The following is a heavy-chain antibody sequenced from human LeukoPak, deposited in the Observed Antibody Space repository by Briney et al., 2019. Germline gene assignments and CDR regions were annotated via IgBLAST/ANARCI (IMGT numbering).Heavy chain of an antibody. CDR1: GGSISSSSYY. D-gene: IGHD6-13*01. CDR2: IYYSGST. V-gene: IGHV4-39*01. CDR3: ASQGYSSSWYYFDY. Sequence: SETLSLTCTVSGGSISSSSYYWGWIRQPPGKGLEWIGSIYYSGSTHYNPSLKSRVTISVDTSKNQFSLKLSSVTAADTAVYYCASQGYSSSWYYFDYWGQGTLVTVSS. J-gene: IGHJ4*02.